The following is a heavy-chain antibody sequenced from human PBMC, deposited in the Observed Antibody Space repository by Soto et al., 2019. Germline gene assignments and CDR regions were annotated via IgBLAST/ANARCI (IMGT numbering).Heavy chain of an antibody. CDR3: AREYYGLLTGYYTDY. Sequence: EVQLVESGGDLVQRGGSLRLSCAASGFPFSSYWMHWVRHTPGKGLDWVARISGDGVTTYYADSVTGGFTVSRDNAKNSLSRQISGLRAEDTAVYYCAREYYGLLTGYYTDYWGQGTLVSVSS. V-gene: IGHV3-74*01. CDR2: ISGDGVTT. CDR1: GFPFSSYW. D-gene: IGHD3-9*01. J-gene: IGHJ4*02.